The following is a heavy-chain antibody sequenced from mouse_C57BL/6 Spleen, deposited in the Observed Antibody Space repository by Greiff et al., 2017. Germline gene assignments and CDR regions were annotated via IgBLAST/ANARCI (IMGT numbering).Heavy chain of an antibody. Sequence: VQLQQPGAELVRPGSSVKLSCKASGYTFTSYWMHWVKQRPIQGLEWIGNIDPSDSETHYNQKFKDKATLTVDKSSSTAYMQLSSLTSEDSAVYYCARGSSSAWFASGAKGLWSLSLQ. D-gene: IGHD1-1*01. J-gene: IGHJ3*01. CDR2: IDPSDSET. V-gene: IGHV1-52*01. CDR1: GYTFTSYW. CDR3: ARGSSSAWFAS.